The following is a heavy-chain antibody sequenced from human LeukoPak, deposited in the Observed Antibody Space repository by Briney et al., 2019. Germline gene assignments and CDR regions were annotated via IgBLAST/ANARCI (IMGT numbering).Heavy chain of an antibody. CDR2: IYYSGST. J-gene: IGHJ4*02. CDR3: ARVHTYYDSSGYPDY. CDR1: GGSFSSGDYY. Sequence: SETLSLTCTVSGGSFSSGDYYWSWIRQPPGKGLEWIGYIYYSGSTYYNPSLKSRVTISVDTSKNQFSLKLSSVTAADTAVYYCARVHTYYDSSGYPDYWGQGTLVTVSS. V-gene: IGHV4-30-4*01. D-gene: IGHD3-22*01.